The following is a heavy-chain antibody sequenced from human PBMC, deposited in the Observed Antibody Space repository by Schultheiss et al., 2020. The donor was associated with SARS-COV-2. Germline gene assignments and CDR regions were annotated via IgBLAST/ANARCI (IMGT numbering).Heavy chain of an antibody. V-gene: IGHV4-61*02. CDR3: ARDTPWDFLFDY. CDR2: ISTTGSS. D-gene: IGHD1-26*01. CDR1: GDSINSGTYY. Sequence: SETLSLTCTVSGDSINSGTYYWSWIRQPAGKGLEWIGLISTTGSSNYSPSLKSRVSISVDTSKNQLSLNLSSVTAADTAVYYCARDTPWDFLFDYWGQGTLVTVSS. J-gene: IGHJ4*02.